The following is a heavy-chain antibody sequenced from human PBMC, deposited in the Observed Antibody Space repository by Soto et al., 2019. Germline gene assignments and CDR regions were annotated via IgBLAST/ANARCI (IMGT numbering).Heavy chain of an antibody. Sequence: QVEVVQSGAEVKKPGASVKVSCETSGYTFSSYGTNWVRQAPGHGLAWMGWINNYSGNTKYAQRFQGRITMSTDTSTSTAYMEVRSLTYDDTAVYYCARTYYYGSGTHYRFDPWGQGTLVTVSS. D-gene: IGHD3-10*01. CDR1: GYTFSSYG. J-gene: IGHJ5*02. V-gene: IGHV1-18*01. CDR3: ARTYYYGSGTHYRFDP. CDR2: INNYSGNT.